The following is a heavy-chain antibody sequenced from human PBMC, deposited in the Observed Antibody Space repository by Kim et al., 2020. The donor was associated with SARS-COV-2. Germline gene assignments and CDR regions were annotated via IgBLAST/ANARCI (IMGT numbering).Heavy chain of an antibody. CDR3: AREGRWSTSLDY. J-gene: IGHJ4*02. CDR2: ISATGST. Sequence: SETLSLTCTVSGGSISSKTYYWNWIRQPAGKGLEWIGRISATGSTNCNPSLKSRVTISVDTSKNQFSLKLSSVTAADTAVYYCAREGRWSTSLDYWGQGTLVTVSS. V-gene: IGHV4-61*02. CDR1: GGSISSKTYY. D-gene: IGHD1-1*01.